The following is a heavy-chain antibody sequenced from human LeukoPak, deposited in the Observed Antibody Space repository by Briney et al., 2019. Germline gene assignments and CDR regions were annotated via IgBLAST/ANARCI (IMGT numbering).Heavy chain of an antibody. Sequence: ASVKVSCKASGYTFTSYYMHWVRQAPGQGLEWMGWMNPNSGNTGYAQKFQGRVTMTRNTSISTAYMELSSLRSEDTAVYYCAREFSAGYYYYYYYMDVWGKGTTVTISS. V-gene: IGHV1-8*02. CDR2: MNPNSGNT. J-gene: IGHJ6*03. CDR1: GYTFTSYY. CDR3: AREFSAGYYYYYYYMDV. D-gene: IGHD3-9*01.